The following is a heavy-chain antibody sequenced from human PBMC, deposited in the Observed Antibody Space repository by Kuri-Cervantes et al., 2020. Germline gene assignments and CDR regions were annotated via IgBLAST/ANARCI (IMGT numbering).Heavy chain of an antibody. CDR2: IRSKAYGGTT. J-gene: IGHJ6*03. CDR1: GFTFGDYA. Sequence: GGSLRLSCTASGFTFGDYAMSWVRQAPGKGLEWVGFIRSKAYGGTTEYAASVKGRFTISRDDSKSIAYLQMNSLKTEDTAVYYCTTPGTHYYMDVWGKGTTVTVSS. D-gene: IGHD1-1*01. CDR3: TTPGTHYYMDV. V-gene: IGHV3-49*04.